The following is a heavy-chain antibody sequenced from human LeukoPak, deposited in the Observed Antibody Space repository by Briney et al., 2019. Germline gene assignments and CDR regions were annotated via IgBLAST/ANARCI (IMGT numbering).Heavy chain of an antibody. CDR2: IRYDGTTK. CDR3: AKTGSSGWYVEY. J-gene: IGHJ4*02. CDR1: GFTFSSYG. V-gene: IGHV3-30*02. D-gene: IGHD6-19*01. Sequence: PGGSLRLSCAASGFTFSSYGMHWVRQAPGKGLDWVAFIRYDGTTKYYADSVKGRFTISRDNSKNTLYLQMNSLRAEDTAVYYCAKTGSSGWYVEYWGQGTLATVSS.